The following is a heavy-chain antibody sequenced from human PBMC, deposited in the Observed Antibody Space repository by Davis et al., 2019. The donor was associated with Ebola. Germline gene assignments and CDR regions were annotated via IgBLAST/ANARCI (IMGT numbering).Heavy chain of an antibody. V-gene: IGHV3-23*01. CDR3: AKHGSSDNWFDP. D-gene: IGHD3-10*01. Sequence: GESLKISCAASGFTFSNYAMSWVRQAPGKGLEWVSSIDGRGRSIDYADSVEGRFTISRDNSKNTLYLQMNSLRAEDTAIFYCAKHGSSDNWFDPWGQGALVTVSS. J-gene: IGHJ5*02. CDR1: GFTFSNYA. CDR2: IDGRGRSI.